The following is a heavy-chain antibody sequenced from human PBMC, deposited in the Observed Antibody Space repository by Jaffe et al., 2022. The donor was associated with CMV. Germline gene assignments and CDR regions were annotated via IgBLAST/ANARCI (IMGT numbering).Heavy chain of an antibody. Sequence: QVQLVESGGGLVKPGGSLRLSCAASGFTFSDYYMSWIRQAPGKGLEWVSYISSSGSTIYYADSVKGRFTISRDNAKNSLYLQMNSLRAEDTAVYYCARDSPDCSGGSCYYREHYYYYGMDVWGQGTTVTVSS. CDR1: GFTFSDYY. D-gene: IGHD2-15*01. V-gene: IGHV3-11*01. CDR3: ARDSPDCSGGSCYYREHYYYYGMDV. J-gene: IGHJ6*02. CDR2: ISSSGSTI.